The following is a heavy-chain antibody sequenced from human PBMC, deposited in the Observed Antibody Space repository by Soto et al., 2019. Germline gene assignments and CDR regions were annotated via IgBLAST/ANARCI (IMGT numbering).Heavy chain of an antibody. Sequence: EVQLVESGGGLVKSGGSLRLSCAASGFTLSSYTMNWVRQAPGKGLEWVSSISSSSTYIYYADSVKGPFTISRDNAKNSLYLQMTSLRAEDPAVYYCARDHLVLGVSLDWGQGTLVTVSS. D-gene: IGHD3-10*01. V-gene: IGHV3-21*01. CDR3: ARDHLVLGVSLD. J-gene: IGHJ4*02. CDR1: GFTLSSYT. CDR2: ISSSSTYI.